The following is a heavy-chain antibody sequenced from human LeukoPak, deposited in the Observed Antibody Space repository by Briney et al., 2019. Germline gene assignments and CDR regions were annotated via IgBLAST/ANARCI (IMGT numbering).Heavy chain of an antibody. Sequence: GASVKVSCKASGYTFTGYYMHWVRQAPGQGLEWMGWINPNSGGTNYAQKFQGRVTMTRDTSISTAYMELSSLRSEDTAVYYCAGGRFWSAFYVRGKYNYDYMDVWGKGTTVTVSS. CDR2: INPNSGGT. V-gene: IGHV1-2*02. CDR3: AGGRFWSAFYVRGKYNYDYMDV. D-gene: IGHD3-3*01. J-gene: IGHJ6*03. CDR1: GYTFTGYY.